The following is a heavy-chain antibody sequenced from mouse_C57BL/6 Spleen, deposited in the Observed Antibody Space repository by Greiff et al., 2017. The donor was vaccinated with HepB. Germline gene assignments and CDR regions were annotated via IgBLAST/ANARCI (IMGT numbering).Heavy chain of an antibody. V-gene: IGHV3-6*01. CDR3: AREDPYAMDY. Sequence: EVQLVESGPGLVKPSQSLSLTCSVTGYSITSGYYWNWIRQFPGNKLEWMGYISYDGSNNYNPSLKNRISITRDTSKNQFFLKLNSVTTEDTATYYCAREDPYAMDYWGQGTSVTVSS. CDR1: GYSITSGYY. CDR2: ISYDGSN. J-gene: IGHJ4*01.